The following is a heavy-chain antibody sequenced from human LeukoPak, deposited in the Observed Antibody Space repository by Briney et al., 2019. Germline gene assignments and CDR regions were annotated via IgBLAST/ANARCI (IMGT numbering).Heavy chain of an antibody. D-gene: IGHD3-10*01. CDR2: ITTDGSRT. CDR3: AFLWFGELLSTFDY. CDR1: GFTFSSFW. J-gene: IGHJ4*02. V-gene: IGHV3-74*01. Sequence: GGSLRLSCAASGFTFSSFWMHWVRQAPGKGPEWVSHITTDGSRTSYADSVKGRFTISRDNAKNTLYLQMNSLRAEDTAVYYCAFLWFGELLSTFDYWGQGTLVTVSS.